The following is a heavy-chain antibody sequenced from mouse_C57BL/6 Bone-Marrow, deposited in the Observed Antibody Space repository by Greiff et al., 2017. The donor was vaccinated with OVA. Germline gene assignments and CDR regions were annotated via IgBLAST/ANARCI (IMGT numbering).Heavy chain of an antibody. D-gene: IGHD2-4*01. Sequence: EVQLQESGEGLVKPGGSLKLSCAASGFTFSSYAMSWVRQTPEKRLEWVAYISSGGDYIYYADTVKGRFTISRDNARNTLYLQMSSLKSEDTAMYYCTRDDYDGAGPYAMDYWGQGTSVTVSS. CDR3: TRDDYDGAGPYAMDY. CDR2: ISSGGDYI. J-gene: IGHJ4*01. CDR1: GFTFSSYA. V-gene: IGHV5-9-1*02.